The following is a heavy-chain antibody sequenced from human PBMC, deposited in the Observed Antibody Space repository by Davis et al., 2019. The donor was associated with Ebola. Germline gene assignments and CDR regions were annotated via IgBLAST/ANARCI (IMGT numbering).Heavy chain of an antibody. CDR1: GYTFTNYG. D-gene: IGHD2-15*01. V-gene: IGHV1-18*04. Sequence: AASVKVSCKASGYTFTNYGVSWVRQAPGQGLEWMGWFSAYSGNTNYAQKFQGRVTMTTDTTTSTAYMELRSLRSDDTAVYYCARDRSYCSGGSCYLGYNGMDVWGQGTTVTVSS. CDR2: FSAYSGNT. CDR3: ARDRSYCSGGSCYLGYNGMDV. J-gene: IGHJ6*02.